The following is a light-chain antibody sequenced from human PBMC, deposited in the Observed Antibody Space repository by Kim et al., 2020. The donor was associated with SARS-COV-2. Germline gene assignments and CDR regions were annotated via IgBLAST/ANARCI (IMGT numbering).Light chain of an antibody. CDR3: SSYTSSSVWV. J-gene: IGLJ3*02. Sequence: QSALTQPASVSGSPGQSITISCTGTSSDVGGYNYVSWYQQHPGKAPKLMIYDVSNRPSGVSNRFSGSKSGNMASLTISGLQAEDEADYYCSSYTSSSVWVFGGGTQLTVL. CDR1: SSDVGGYNY. V-gene: IGLV2-14*03. CDR2: DVS.